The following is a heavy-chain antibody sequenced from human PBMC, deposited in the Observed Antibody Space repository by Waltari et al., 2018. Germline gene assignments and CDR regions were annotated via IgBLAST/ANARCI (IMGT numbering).Heavy chain of an antibody. CDR3: AREGEAYCSGGSCYSYDY. V-gene: IGHV1-69*08. CDR1: GGTFSSYT. CDR2: IIPILGIA. D-gene: IGHD2-15*01. J-gene: IGHJ4*02. Sequence: QVQLVQSGAEVKKPGSSVKVSCKASGGTFSSYTISWVRQAPGTGLEWMGRIIPILGIANYAQKFQGRVTITADKSTSTAYMELSSLRSEDTAVYYCAREGEAYCSGGSCYSYDYWGQGTLVTVSS.